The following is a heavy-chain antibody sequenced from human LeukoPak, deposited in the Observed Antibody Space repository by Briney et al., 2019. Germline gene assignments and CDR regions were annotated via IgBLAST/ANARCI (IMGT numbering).Heavy chain of an antibody. D-gene: IGHD3-10*01. Sequence: SETLSLTCTVSGASISSYYWSWIRQPPGKGLEWIGHIYHSESTNYNPSLKSRVTISGDTSKNQFSLKLSSVTAADTAVYYCARILGGNHGPSFDYWGQGTLVTVSS. J-gene: IGHJ4*02. CDR2: IYHSEST. CDR1: GASISSYY. CDR3: ARILGGNHGPSFDY. V-gene: IGHV4-59*01.